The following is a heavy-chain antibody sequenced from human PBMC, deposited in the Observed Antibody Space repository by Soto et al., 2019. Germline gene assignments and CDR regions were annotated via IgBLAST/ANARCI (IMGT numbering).Heavy chain of an antibody. CDR3: ARGVGGGGLNWFDP. V-gene: IGHV4-59*12. CDR1: GSSIIGYY. CDR2: IHYSGSA. J-gene: IGHJ5*02. Sequence: SETLSLTCTFSGSSIIGYYWTWIRQSPERGLEWIGSIHYSGSANYNPSLNSRLTMSVDRSKSQFSMKLASVTAADTAVYYCARGVGGGGLNWFDPWGQGTLVTVSS. D-gene: IGHD2-15*01.